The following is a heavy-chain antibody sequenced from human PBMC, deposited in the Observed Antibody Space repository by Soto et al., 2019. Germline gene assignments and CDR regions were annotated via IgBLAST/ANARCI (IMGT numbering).Heavy chain of an antibody. J-gene: IGHJ5*02. Sequence: GASVKVSCKASGYTFTSYGMHWVRQAPGQGLEWMGWINPNSGGTNYAQKFQGWVTMTRDTSISTAYMELSRLRSDDTAVYYCARDPTPFLYSSSWLSWFDPWGQGTLVTVSS. D-gene: IGHD6-13*01. V-gene: IGHV1-2*04. CDR3: ARDPTPFLYSSSWLSWFDP. CDR1: GYTFTSYG. CDR2: INPNSGGT.